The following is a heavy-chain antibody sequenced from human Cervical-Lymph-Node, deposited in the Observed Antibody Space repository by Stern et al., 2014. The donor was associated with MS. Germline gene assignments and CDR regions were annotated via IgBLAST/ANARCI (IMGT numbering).Heavy chain of an antibody. CDR1: GGTLSSYA. CDR3: ARDLQGAAGPGRFDP. D-gene: IGHD6-13*01. CDR2: IIPIFGTA. V-gene: IGHV1-69*01. Sequence: QLVQSGAEVKKPGSSGKVSCKASGGTLSSYAISWVRQAPGQGLEWMGGIIPIFGTANYAQKFQGRVTITADESTSTAYMELSSLRSEDTAVYYCARDLQGAAGPGRFDPWGQGTLVTVSS. J-gene: IGHJ5*02.